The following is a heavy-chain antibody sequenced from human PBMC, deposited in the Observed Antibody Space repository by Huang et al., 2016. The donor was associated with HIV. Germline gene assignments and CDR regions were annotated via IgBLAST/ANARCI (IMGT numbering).Heavy chain of an antibody. Sequence: QVRLEQWGAGLLKPSETLSLTCAVYGGSFSGYQGTWIRQSPGKGLEWIGEINHSTSSTSNPSPKTRGTITGDMSKNQFSLKMACLTVTDTAVYFCARGLRFCRGGDCFPTHFQHWSQG. CDR2: INHSTSS. D-gene: IGHD2-21*02. V-gene: IGHV4-34*02. J-gene: IGHJ1*01. CDR3: ARGLRFCRGGDCFPTHFQH. CDR1: GGSFSGYQ.